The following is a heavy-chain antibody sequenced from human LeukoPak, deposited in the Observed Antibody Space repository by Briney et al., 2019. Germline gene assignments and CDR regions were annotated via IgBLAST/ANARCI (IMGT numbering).Heavy chain of an antibody. CDR3: GRKSASRKTSEFDY. D-gene: IGHD2-2*01. CDR1: GYTFTDYY. V-gene: IGHV1-2*02. Sequence: ASVKLSCKASGYTFTDYYMNWVRKGPGQRLWLMGWIHPNSGGTNYAQKFQGRVTMTRDTSISTAYMELSRLTFDDTAVYYCGRKSASRKTSEFDYWGQGTLVTVSS. CDR2: IHPNSGGT. J-gene: IGHJ4*02.